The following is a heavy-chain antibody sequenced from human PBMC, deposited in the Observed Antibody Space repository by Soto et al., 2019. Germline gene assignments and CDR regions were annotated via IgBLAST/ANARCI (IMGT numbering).Heavy chain of an antibody. V-gene: IGHV1-3*01. J-gene: IGHJ4*02. CDR2: INAGNGNT. D-gene: IGHD3-10*01. Sequence: QVQLVQSGAEVKKPGASVKVSCKASGYTFTSYAMHWVRQAPGQRLEWMGWINAGNGNTKYSQKFQGRVTITRDTSASTAYMELSSLRSEDTAVYYCARDPRTSFGEPRFDYWGQGTLVTVSS. CDR3: ARDPRTSFGEPRFDY. CDR1: GYTFTSYA.